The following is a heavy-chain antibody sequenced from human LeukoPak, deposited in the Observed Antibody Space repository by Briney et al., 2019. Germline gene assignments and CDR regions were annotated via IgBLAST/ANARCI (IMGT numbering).Heavy chain of an antibody. CDR2: ISYDGSNK. Sequence: GGSLRLSCAASGFTFSSYGMHWIRQAPGKGLEWVAVISYDGSNKYYADSVKGRFTISRDNSKNTLYLQMNSLRAEDTAVYYCANGMGSDYWGQGTLVTVSS. J-gene: IGHJ4*02. V-gene: IGHV3-30*18. CDR1: GFTFSSYG. CDR3: ANGMGSDY. D-gene: IGHD3-10*01.